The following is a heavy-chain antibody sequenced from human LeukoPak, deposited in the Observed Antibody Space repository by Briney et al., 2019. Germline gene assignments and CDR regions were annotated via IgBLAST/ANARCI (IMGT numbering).Heavy chain of an antibody. CDR3: AHDRDYVSGSYRLGYFDY. D-gene: IGHD3-16*02. J-gene: IGHJ4*02. Sequence: GGSLRLSCAASGFTFSSYSMNWVRQAPGKGLEWVSYISSSSSTIYYADSVKGRFTISRDNAKNSLYLQMNSLRVEDTAVYYCAHDRDYVSGSYRLGYFDYWGQGTLVTVSS. V-gene: IGHV3-48*01. CDR2: ISSSSSTI. CDR1: GFTFSSYS.